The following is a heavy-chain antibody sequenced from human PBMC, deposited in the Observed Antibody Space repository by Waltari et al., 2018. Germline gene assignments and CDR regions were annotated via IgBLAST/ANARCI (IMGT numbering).Heavy chain of an antibody. CDR2: MNPNRGNT. J-gene: IGHJ4*02. Sequence: QVQLVQSGAEVKKPGASVKVSCKASGYTFTSYAINWVRQATGQGLEWMGWMNPNRGNTGYAQKFQGRVTITRNTSISTAYMELSSLRSEDTAVYYCARTNSVWGSYDFDYWGQGTLVTVSS. V-gene: IGHV1-8*03. CDR1: GYTFTSYA. D-gene: IGHD3-16*01. CDR3: ARTNSVWGSYDFDY.